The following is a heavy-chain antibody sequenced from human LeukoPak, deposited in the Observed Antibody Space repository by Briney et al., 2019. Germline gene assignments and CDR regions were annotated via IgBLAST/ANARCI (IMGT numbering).Heavy chain of an antibody. CDR2: IYYSGST. J-gene: IGHJ4*02. D-gene: IGHD3-16*01. CDR3: ARGPFGSDPFDH. V-gene: IGHV4-59*12. Sequence: SETLSLTCTVSGGSISSYYWSWIRQPPGKGLEWIGYIYYSGSTNYNPSLKSRVTISVDTSRNQFSLKLSSVTAADTAFYYCARGPFGSDPFDHWGQGTLVTVSS. CDR1: GGSISSYY.